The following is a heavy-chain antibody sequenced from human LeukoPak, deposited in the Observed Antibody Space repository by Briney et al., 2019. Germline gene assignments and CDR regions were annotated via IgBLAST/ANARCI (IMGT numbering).Heavy chain of an antibody. J-gene: IGHJ6*03. Sequence: PGGSLTLSCAASGFTFSSYEMNWVRQAPGKGLERVSYISSSGSTIYYADSVKGRFTISRDNAKNSLYLQMNSLRAEDTAVYYCARDVHPDPKYYYYYYYMDVWGKGTTVTISS. CDR2: ISSSGSTI. CDR1: GFTFSSYE. D-gene: IGHD1-14*01. CDR3: ARDVHPDPKYYYYYYYMDV. V-gene: IGHV3-48*03.